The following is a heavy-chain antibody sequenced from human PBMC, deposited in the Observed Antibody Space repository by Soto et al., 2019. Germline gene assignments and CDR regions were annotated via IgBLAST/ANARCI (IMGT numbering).Heavy chain of an antibody. Sequence: VQVVESGGSLIQPGGSLRLSCEVSGFSVTANYMIWVRQTPGKGLEWVSVIFSGGATDYIDSVKGRFTISRDISKNALYLQMNSLRVEDTAVYYCHGYGKWGQGISVTVSS. CDR3: HGYGK. J-gene: IGHJ4*02. CDR1: GFSVTANY. V-gene: IGHV3-53*01. CDR2: IFSGGAT. D-gene: IGHD5-12*01.